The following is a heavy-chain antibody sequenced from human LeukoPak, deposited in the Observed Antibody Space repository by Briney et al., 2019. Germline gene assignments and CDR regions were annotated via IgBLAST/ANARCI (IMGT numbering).Heavy chain of an antibody. D-gene: IGHD6-19*01. CDR1: GASVSPYY. V-gene: IGHV4-59*02. J-gene: IGHJ4*02. CDR2: VFYTGST. Sequence: SETLSLTCTVSGASVSPYYWSWIRQPPGKGLEWIGYVFYTGSTTYNPSLKSRVTMSVDTSKNQFSLKLSSVTAADTAVYYCARARYSSGWSYFDYWGQGTLVTVSS. CDR3: ARARYSSGWSYFDY.